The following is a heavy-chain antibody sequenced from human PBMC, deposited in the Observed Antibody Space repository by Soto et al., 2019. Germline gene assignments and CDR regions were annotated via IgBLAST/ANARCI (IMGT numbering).Heavy chain of an antibody. CDR3: ARAGTTGTTGAFDI. CDR1: GFTFSSYD. J-gene: IGHJ3*02. D-gene: IGHD1-1*01. Sequence: EVQLVESGGGLVQPGGSLRLSCAASGFTFSSYDMHWVRQATGKGLEWVSAIGPAGDTYYPGSVKGRLTIYRENAKNSLYLQMNSLRAGDTAVYYCARAGTTGTTGAFDIWGQGTMVTVSS. V-gene: IGHV3-13*01. CDR2: IGPAGDT.